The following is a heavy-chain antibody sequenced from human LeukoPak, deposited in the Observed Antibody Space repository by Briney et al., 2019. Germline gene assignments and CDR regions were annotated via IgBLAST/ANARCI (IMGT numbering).Heavy chain of an antibody. CDR1: GGSISSSSYY. CDR3: ATTGDYYYDSSGYYIEAFDI. CDR2: IYYSGST. V-gene: IGHV4-39*01. D-gene: IGHD3-22*01. J-gene: IGHJ3*02. Sequence: SETLSLTCTVSGGSISSSSYYWGWIRQPPGKGLEWIGSIYYSGSTYYNPSPKSRVTISVDTSKNQFSLKLSSVTAADTAVYYCATTGDYYYDSSGYYIEAFDIWGQGTMVTVSS.